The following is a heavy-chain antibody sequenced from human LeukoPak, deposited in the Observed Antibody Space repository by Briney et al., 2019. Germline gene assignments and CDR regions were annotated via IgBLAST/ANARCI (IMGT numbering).Heavy chain of an antibody. CDR1: GYTFTSYY. D-gene: IGHD2-2*02. J-gene: IGHJ5*02. CDR3: ARERDIVVAPAAIHSWFDP. V-gene: IGHV1-46*01. CDR2: INPSGCST. Sequence: ASVKVSCKASGYTFTSYYMHGVRQAPGQGLEWMGIINPSGCSTSYAQKVQGRVTMTRDTSTSTVYMELSSMRYEDTAVHYCARERDIVVAPAAIHSWFDPWGQGTLVTVSS.